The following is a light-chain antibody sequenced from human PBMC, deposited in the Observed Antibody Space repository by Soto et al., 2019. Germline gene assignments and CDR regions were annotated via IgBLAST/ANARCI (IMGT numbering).Light chain of an antibody. Sequence: QSALTQPASVSGSPGQSITISCSGTSSDVGSYNLVSWYQQHPGKAPKLMIYEGSKRPSGVSNRFSGSKSGNTASLTISGLHAEDEAGYYCCSYAGSSTPVVFGGGTKLTVL. J-gene: IGLJ2*01. V-gene: IGLV2-23*01. CDR2: EGS. CDR3: CSYAGSSTPVV. CDR1: SSDVGSYNL.